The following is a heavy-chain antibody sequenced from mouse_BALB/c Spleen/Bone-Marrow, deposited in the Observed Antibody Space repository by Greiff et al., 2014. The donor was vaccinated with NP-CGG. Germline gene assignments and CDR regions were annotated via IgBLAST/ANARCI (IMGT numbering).Heavy chain of an antibody. CDR3: TRQDYYGNSYWYFDV. D-gene: IGHD1-1*01. CDR2: IYPSDSYT. CDR1: GYTFTSYW. V-gene: IGHV1-59*01. J-gene: IGHJ1*01. Sequence: QVQLQQSGADLVRPGASVKLSCKASGYTFTSYWINWVKQRPGQGLEWIGNIYPSDSYTNYNQKFRDEATLTVDTSSSTAYMQLSSPTSEDSAVYYCTRQDYYGNSYWYFDVWGAGTTVTVSS.